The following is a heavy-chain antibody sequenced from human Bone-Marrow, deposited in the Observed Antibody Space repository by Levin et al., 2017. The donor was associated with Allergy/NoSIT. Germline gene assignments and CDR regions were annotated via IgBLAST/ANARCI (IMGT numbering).Heavy chain of an antibody. CDR2: IIPVFPKT. D-gene: IGHD1-26*01. Sequence: VASVKVSCEASGGTFNNYAISWVRQAPGQGLEWMGGIIPVFPKTIYAQRFQDRVTITADKTTSTAYMELSGLKLADTAIYYGARGLRGATTGPFDFWGQGTLVTVSS. J-gene: IGHJ4*02. V-gene: IGHV1-69*06. CDR3: ARGLRGATTGPFDF. CDR1: GGTFNNYA.